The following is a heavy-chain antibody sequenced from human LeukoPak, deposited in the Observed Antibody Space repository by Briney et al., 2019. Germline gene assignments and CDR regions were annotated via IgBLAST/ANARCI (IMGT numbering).Heavy chain of an antibody. CDR3: ARAGLLWFGELPEAY. J-gene: IGHJ4*02. CDR2: INPNSGGT. Sequence: ASVKVSCKASGYTFTGYYMHWVRQAPGQGLEWMGWINPNSGGTNYAQKFQGRVTMTRDTSISTAYMELSRLRSDDTAVYYCARAGLLWFGELPEAYWGQGTLVTVSS. CDR1: GYTFTGYY. D-gene: IGHD3-10*01. V-gene: IGHV1-2*02.